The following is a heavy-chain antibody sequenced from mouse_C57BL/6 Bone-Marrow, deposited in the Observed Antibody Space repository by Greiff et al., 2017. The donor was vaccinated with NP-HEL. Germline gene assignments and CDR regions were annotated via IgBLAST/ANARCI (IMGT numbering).Heavy chain of an antibody. CDR1: GYTFTSYW. V-gene: IGHV1-7*01. D-gene: IGHD1-1*01. CDR3: AKGILRCFDY. CDR2: INPSSGYT. Sequence: QVQLKESGAELAKPGASVKLSCKASGYTFTSYWMHWVKQRPGQGLEWIGYINPSSGYTKYNQKFKDKATLTADKSSSTAYMQLSSQTYEDSAVYYCAKGILRCFDYWGQGTTLTVSS. J-gene: IGHJ2*01.